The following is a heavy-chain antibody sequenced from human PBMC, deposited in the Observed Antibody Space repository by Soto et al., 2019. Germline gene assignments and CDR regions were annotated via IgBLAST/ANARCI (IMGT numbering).Heavy chain of an antibody. CDR1: GGSVNSGSYY. J-gene: IGHJ4*02. D-gene: IGHD2-2*01. Sequence: TSETLSLTCTVSGGSVNSGSYYWSWIRQPPGKGLEWIGYIYYSGSTNYNPSLKSRVTISVDTSKNQFSLKLSSVTAADTAVYYCARVRYCSSTSCSLFDYWGQGTLVTVSS. V-gene: IGHV4-61*01. CDR3: ARVRYCSSTSCSLFDY. CDR2: IYYSGST.